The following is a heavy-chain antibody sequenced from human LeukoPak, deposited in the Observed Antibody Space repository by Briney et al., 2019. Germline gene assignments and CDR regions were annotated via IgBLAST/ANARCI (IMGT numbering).Heavy chain of an antibody. D-gene: IGHD2-15*01. CDR2: ISGSGGST. V-gene: IGHV3-23*01. CDR3: AKGCSGGSCYDYYYYYYMDV. J-gene: IGHJ6*03. CDR1: GFTFSNYA. Sequence: GGSLRLSCAASGFTFSNYAMSWVRQAPGKGLEWVSAISGSGGSTYYADSVKGRFTISRDNSKNTLYLQMNSLRAEDTAVYYCAKGCSGGSCYDYYYYYYMDVWGKGTTVTISS.